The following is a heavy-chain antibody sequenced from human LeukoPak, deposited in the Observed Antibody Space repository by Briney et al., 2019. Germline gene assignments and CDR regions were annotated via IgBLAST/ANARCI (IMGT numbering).Heavy chain of an antibody. CDR2: ISACNGNT. Sequence: ASVKVSCKASGYTFTSYGISWVRQAPGQGLEWMGWISACNGNTNYAQKLQGRVTMTTDTSTSTAYMELRSLRSDDTAVYYCARDLSQYCSGGSCYYMVYWGQGTLVTVSS. CDR3: ARDLSQYCSGGSCYYMVY. V-gene: IGHV1-18*04. J-gene: IGHJ4*02. D-gene: IGHD2-15*01. CDR1: GYTFTSYG.